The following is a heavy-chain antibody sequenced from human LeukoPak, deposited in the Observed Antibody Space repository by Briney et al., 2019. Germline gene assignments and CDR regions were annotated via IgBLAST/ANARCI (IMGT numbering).Heavy chain of an antibody. D-gene: IGHD3/OR15-3a*01. V-gene: IGHV3-74*01. CDR1: GFTFSNYW. CDR2: ISSDGSST. Sequence: GGSLRLSCAASGFTFSNYWMHWVRQAPGKGLVWVSRISSDGSSTNYADSVKGRFTISRDNAKNTLYLQMNSLRAEDTAVYDCTRGTYTDYWGQGTLVTVSS. CDR3: TRGTYTDY. J-gene: IGHJ4*02.